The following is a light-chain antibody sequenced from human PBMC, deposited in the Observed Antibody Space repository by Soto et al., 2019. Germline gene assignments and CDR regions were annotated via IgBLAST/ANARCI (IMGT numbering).Light chain of an antibody. CDR1: SSDVGGYNY. CDR2: DVS. V-gene: IGLV2-11*01. J-gene: IGLJ2*01. Sequence: QSALTQPRSVSGSPGQSVSISCTGTSSDVGGYNYVSWYQQEPGKAPKLMIYDVSERPSGVPDRFSGSKSGNTASLTISGLQAEDEADYYCCSFAGTYTFIFGGGTKVTVL. CDR3: CSFAGTYTFI.